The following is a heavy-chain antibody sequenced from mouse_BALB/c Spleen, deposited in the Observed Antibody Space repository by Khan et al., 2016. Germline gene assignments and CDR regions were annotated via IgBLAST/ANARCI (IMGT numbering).Heavy chain of an antibody. Sequence: QIQLVQSGPELKKPGATVKISCKASGYTFTNYGMNWVKQAPGKGLKWMGWINTYTGEPTYADDFKGRFAFSLETSASTAYLQLSNLKNEDTATFFCARSQTARATEIAYWGQGTLVTVSA. CDR3: ARSQTARATEIAY. J-gene: IGHJ3*01. V-gene: IGHV9-3-1*01. CDR1: GYTFTNYG. CDR2: INTYTGEP. D-gene: IGHD3-2*01.